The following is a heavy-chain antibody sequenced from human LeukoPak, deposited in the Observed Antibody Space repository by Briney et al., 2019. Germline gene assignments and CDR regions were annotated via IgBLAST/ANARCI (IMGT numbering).Heavy chain of an antibody. CDR2: ISYDGSNK. V-gene: IGHV3-30-3*01. CDR1: GFTFSSYA. CDR3: ARHEQDIVVVPAAKSSDY. J-gene: IGHJ4*02. D-gene: IGHD2-2*01. Sequence: GGSLRLSCAASGFTFSSYAMHWVRQAPGKGLEWVAVISYDGSNKYYADSVKGRFTISRDNAKNSLYLQMNSLRAEDTAVYYCARHEQDIVVVPAAKSSDYWGQGTLVTVSS.